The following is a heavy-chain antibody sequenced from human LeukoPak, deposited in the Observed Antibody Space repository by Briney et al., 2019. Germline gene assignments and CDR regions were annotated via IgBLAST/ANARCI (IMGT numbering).Heavy chain of an antibody. Sequence: SVKVSCTASGGTFSSYAISWVRQAPGQGLEWMGGIIPIFGTANYAQKFQGRVTITADESTSTAYMELSSLRSEDTAVYYCARDVAARPLFDYYYYGMDVWGQGTTVTVSS. CDR2: IIPIFGTA. CDR3: ARDVAARPLFDYYYYGMDV. D-gene: IGHD6-6*01. V-gene: IGHV1-69*13. CDR1: GGTFSSYA. J-gene: IGHJ6*02.